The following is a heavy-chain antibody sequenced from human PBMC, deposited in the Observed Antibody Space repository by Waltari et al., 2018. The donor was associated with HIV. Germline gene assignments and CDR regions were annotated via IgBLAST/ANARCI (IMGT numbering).Heavy chain of an antibody. D-gene: IGHD6-13*01. Sequence: VQLVESGGGLVKPGGSLRLSCAASGFTFSNAWMSWVRQAPGKGLEWVGRIKRQTDGGTTDYAAPVKGRFTISRDDSKNTLYLQMNSRKTEDAAVYYCTTPPIAAAGSYYFDYWRQGTLVTVSS. V-gene: IGHV3-15*01. CDR2: IKRQTDGGTT. CDR1: GFTFSNAW. J-gene: IGHJ4*02. CDR3: TTPPIAAAGSYYFDY.